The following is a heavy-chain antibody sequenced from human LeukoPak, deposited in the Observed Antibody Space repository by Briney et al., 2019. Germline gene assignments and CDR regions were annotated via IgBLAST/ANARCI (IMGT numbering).Heavy chain of an antibody. CDR2: ISSSSSTI. V-gene: IGHV3-48*01. D-gene: IGHD3-9*01. CDR1: GFTFSSYS. J-gene: IGHJ4*02. CDR3: ARGESDILTGYPKFDY. Sequence: GGSLRLSCAASGFTFSSYSMNWVRQAPGKGLEGVSYISSSSSTIYYADSVKGRFTISRDNAKNLLYLQINSLRAEDTAVYYCARGESDILTGYPKFDYWGQGTLVTVSS.